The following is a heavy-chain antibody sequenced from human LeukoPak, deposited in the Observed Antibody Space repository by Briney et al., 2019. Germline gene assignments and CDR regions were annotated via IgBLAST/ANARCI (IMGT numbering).Heavy chain of an antibody. Sequence: GGSQILSRAAAGFTFTSYSMNWVHQAPGKGMEWVSSVSSSSSYIYDADSVKGRFTISRDNAENALYLQMNRLRAEDTAVYYCARDVIAGAGPLLVYYMDVWGKGTTVTVSS. CDR1: GFTFTSYS. V-gene: IGHV3-21*01. D-gene: IGHD6-13*01. J-gene: IGHJ6*03. CDR3: ARDVIAGAGPLLVYYMDV. CDR2: VSSSSSYI.